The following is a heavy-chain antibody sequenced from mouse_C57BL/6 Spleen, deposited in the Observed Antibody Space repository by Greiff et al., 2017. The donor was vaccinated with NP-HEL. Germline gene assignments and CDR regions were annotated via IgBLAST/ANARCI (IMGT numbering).Heavy chain of an antibody. CDR3: AGGGGKGYYAMDY. CDR2: ISSGSSTI. Sequence: EVKLVESGGGLVKPGGSLKLSCAASGFTFSDYGMHWVRQAPEKGLEWVAYISSGSSTIYYADTVKGRFTISRDNAKNTLFLQLTSLRSEDTAVYYCAGGGGKGYYAMDYWGQGTSVTVSS. CDR1: GFTFSDYG. V-gene: IGHV5-17*01. D-gene: IGHD2-1*01. J-gene: IGHJ4*01.